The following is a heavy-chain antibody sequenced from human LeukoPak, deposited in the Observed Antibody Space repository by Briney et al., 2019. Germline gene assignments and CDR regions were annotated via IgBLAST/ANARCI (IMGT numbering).Heavy chain of an antibody. CDR3: VSQEVVPH. D-gene: IGHD2-15*01. V-gene: IGHV3-7*01. Sequence: GGSRRLSCAASGFSFTNYWMSWVRQGPGKGLEWVANVKEDGTTKQYVDSVKGRFTISRDNAKNSLYLQMDSLRAEDTAVYYCVSQEVVPHWGQGTLVSVSS. CDR1: GFSFTNYW. J-gene: IGHJ4*02. CDR2: VKEDGTTK.